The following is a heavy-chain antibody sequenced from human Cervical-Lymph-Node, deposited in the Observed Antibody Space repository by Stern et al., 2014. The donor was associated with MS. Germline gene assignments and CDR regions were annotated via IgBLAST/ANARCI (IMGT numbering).Heavy chain of an antibody. CDR3: ARGGHLDAFDI. V-gene: IGHV4-31*01. CDR2: IYYSGST. D-gene: IGHD1-26*01. Sequence: VQLVESGPGLVKPSQTLSLTCTVSGGSISSGGYYWSWIRQHPGKGLEWIGYIYYSGSTHYNPSLKSLVTISVDTSKNQFSLKLSSVTAADTAVYYCARGGHLDAFDIWGQGTMVTVSS. J-gene: IGHJ3*02. CDR1: GGSISSGGYY.